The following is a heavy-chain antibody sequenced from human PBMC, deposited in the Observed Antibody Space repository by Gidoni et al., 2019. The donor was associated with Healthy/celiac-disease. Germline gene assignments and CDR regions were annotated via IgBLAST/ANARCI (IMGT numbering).Heavy chain of an antibody. V-gene: IGHV3-15*01. D-gene: IGHD2-2*01. CDR3: TSWDIVVVPAPYPTLRRYYYGMDV. J-gene: IGHJ6*02. CDR2: IKSKTDGGTT. CDR1: GFTFSNAW. Sequence: EVQLVESGGGLVKPGGSLRLSCAASGFTFSNAWMSWVRQAPGKGLEWVGRIKSKTDGGTTDYAAPVKGRFTISRDDSKNTLYLQMNSLKTEDTAVYYCTSWDIVVVPAPYPTLRRYYYGMDVWGQGTTVTVSS.